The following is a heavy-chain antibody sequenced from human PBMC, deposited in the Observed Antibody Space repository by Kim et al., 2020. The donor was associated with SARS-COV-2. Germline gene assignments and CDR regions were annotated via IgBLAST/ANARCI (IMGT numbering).Heavy chain of an antibody. CDR3: ARNLDYCDDSSCPGLDV. CDR1: GYIFTTYY. J-gene: IGHJ6*02. D-gene: IGHD2-21*01. CDR2: VDPSNGNT. Sequence: SVKVSCKASGYIFTTYYIQWVRQAPGQRPEWMGKVDPSNGNTYYAQKFQGRVTMTRDTSTTTVYMELSSLRSEDTAVYYCARNLDYCDDSSCPGLDVWGQGTTVTVSS. V-gene: IGHV1-46*01.